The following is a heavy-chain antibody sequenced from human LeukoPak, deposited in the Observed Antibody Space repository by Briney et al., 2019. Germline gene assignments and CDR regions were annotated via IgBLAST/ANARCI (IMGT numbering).Heavy chain of an antibody. CDR3: AREYRSSWYLNWFDP. J-gene: IGHJ5*02. CDR1: GGSISSYY. CDR2: IYYSGST. V-gene: IGHV4-59*12. D-gene: IGHD6-13*01. Sequence: SETLSLTCTVSGGSISSYYWSWIRQPPGKGLEWIGYIYYSGSTNYNPSLKSRVTISVDTSKNQFSLKLSSVTAADTAVYYCAREYRSSWYLNWFDPWGQGTLVTVSS.